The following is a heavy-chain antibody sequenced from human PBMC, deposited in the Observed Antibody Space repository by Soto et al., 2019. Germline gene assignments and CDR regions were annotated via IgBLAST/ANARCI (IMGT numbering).Heavy chain of an antibody. CDR1: GFTFSSYA. CDR2: ISGSGGST. J-gene: IGHJ4*01. CDR3: AKDRGYSYGFFDY. Sequence: GSLRLSCAASGFTFSSYAMSWVRQAPGKGLEWVSAISGSGGSTYYADPVKGRFTISRDNSKTTLYLQMNSLRAEDTAVYYCAKDRGYSYGFFDYWGQGTLVTVSS. V-gene: IGHV3-23*01. D-gene: IGHD5-18*01.